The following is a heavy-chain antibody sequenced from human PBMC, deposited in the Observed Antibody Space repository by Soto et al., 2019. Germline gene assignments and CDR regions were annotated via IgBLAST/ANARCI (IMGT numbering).Heavy chain of an antibody. Sequence: PGGSLRLSCAASGFTFSSYAMSWVRQAAGKGLEWVSAISGSGADTYYADSVKGRFTISRDNSKNTLYLQMNSLRAEDTAIYYCAVPTGIEVTGPDYWGQGALVTVSS. CDR3: AVPTGIEVTGPDY. CDR2: ISGSGADT. V-gene: IGHV3-23*01. CDR1: GFTFSSYA. J-gene: IGHJ4*02. D-gene: IGHD6-19*01.